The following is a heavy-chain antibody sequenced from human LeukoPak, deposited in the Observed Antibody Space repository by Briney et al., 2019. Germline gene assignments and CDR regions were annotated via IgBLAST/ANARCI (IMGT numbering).Heavy chain of an antibody. J-gene: IGHJ5*02. CDR1: GFTFSSYS. CDR2: ISSSSSYI. Sequence: GGSLRPSCAASGFTFSSYSMNWVRQAPGTGLEWVSSISSSSSYIYYADSVKGRFTISRDNAKNSLYLQMNSLRAEDTAVYYCARDQRVGQTVTTPMAWFDPWGQGTLVTVSS. CDR3: ARDQRVGQTVTTPMAWFDP. D-gene: IGHD4-17*01. V-gene: IGHV3-21*01.